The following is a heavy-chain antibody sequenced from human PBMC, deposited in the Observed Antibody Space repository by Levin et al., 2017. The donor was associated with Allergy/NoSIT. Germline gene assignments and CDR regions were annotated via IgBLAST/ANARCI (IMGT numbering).Heavy chain of an antibody. V-gene: IGHV2-5*02. CDR1: GFSLSTSGVT. J-gene: IGHJ4*02. Sequence: SGPTLVKPTQTLTLTCTFSGFSLSTSGVTVGWIRQPPGKALEWLALIYWDDDKRYSPSLKSRLTITKDSSKNQVVLTMTNMDPVDTATYYCARPTVYNGWYGWLGYWGQGTLVTVSS. CDR3: ARPTVYNGWYGWLGY. CDR2: IYWDDDK. D-gene: IGHD6-19*01.